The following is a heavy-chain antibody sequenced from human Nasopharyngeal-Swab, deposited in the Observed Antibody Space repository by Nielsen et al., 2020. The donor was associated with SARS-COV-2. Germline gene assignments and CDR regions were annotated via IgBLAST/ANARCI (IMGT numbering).Heavy chain of an antibody. CDR2: IKQDGSEK. D-gene: IGHD3-3*01. Sequence: GESLKISCAASGFTFSSYWMSWVRQAPGKGLEWVANIKQDGSEKYYVDSVKGRFTISRDNAKNSLYLQMNSLRAEDTAVYYCARDKGIDFWSGLGVSGMDVWGQGTTVTVS. V-gene: IGHV3-7*03. J-gene: IGHJ6*02. CDR3: ARDKGIDFWSGLGVSGMDV. CDR1: GFTFSSYW.